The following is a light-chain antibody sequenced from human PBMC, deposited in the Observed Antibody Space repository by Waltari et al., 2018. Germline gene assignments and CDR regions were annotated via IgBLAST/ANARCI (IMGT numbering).Light chain of an antibody. J-gene: IGLJ3*02. Sequence: QSVLTQPPSASGTPGQMVTISCSGSSSNTGSNTVNWYQQLPGTAPRLLIYGNVQRPSGVPDRFSGSKSGTSASLAISGLQSEDEADYYCASWDDSLNGWVFGGGTKLSV. CDR2: GNV. CDR3: ASWDDSLNGWV. CDR1: SSNTGSNT. V-gene: IGLV1-44*01.